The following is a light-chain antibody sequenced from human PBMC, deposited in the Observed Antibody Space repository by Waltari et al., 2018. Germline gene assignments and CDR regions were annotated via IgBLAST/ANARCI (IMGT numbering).Light chain of an antibody. V-gene: IGKV3-11*01. CDR1: QSISNY. Sequence: EIVLTQSQATLSLSPGERATLSCRASQSISNYLAWYQQKRGQAPRLLLYDTSNRATGIPARFSGSGSGTEFTLTISSLEPEDFAVYYCHQRSDWGTFGGGTKVEIK. CDR2: DTS. CDR3: HQRSDWGT. J-gene: IGKJ4*01.